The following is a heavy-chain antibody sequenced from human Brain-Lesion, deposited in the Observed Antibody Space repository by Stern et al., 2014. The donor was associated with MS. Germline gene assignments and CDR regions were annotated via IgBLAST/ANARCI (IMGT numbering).Heavy chain of an antibody. V-gene: IGHV4-39*01. CDR1: GGSISSSSYY. CDR3: AKLWLGELPESPFDY. J-gene: IGHJ4*02. Sequence: QVQLQESGPGLVKPSETLSLTCTVSGGSISSSSYYWGWIRQPPGKGLEWIGSIYYRGSTYYNPSLKSRVTISMDTSKNQFSVRLSSVTAADTAVYFCAKLWLGELPESPFDYWGQGTLVTVSS. CDR2: IYYRGST. D-gene: IGHD3-10*01.